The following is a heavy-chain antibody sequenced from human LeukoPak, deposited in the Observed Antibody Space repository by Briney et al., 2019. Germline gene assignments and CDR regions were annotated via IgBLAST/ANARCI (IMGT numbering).Heavy chain of an antibody. J-gene: IGHJ4*02. Sequence: SETLSLTCAVYGGSFSGYYWSWIRQPPGKGLEWIGEINHSGSTNYNPSLKSRVTISVDTSKNQFSLKLSSVTAADTAVYYCARGRAWYYYDSSGYYFDYWGQGTLVTVSS. CDR3: ARGRAWYYYDSSGYYFDY. CDR2: INHSGST. D-gene: IGHD3-22*01. V-gene: IGHV4-34*01. CDR1: GGSFSGYY.